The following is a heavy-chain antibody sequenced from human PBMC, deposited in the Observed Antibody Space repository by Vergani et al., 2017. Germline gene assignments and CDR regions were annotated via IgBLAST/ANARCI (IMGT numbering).Heavy chain of an antibody. CDR2: IYINGNT. J-gene: IGHJ4*03. CDR1: GGSLTGDSYY. Sequence: QVKLQESGPGLVKPSQTLSLTCTVSGGSLTGDSYYWTWIRQPAGKGLEWIGRIYINGNTNYNPSLQSRVTISLDTSKNQFSLSLSSVTAADTAMYYCAGESYDDETGYMPSFEYWGQGALVTVSS. V-gene: IGHV4-61*02. CDR3: AGESYDDETGYMPSFEY. D-gene: IGHD3-9*01.